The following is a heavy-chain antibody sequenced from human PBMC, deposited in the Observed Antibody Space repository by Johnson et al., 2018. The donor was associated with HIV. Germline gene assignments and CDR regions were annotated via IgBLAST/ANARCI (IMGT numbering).Heavy chain of an antibody. V-gene: IGHV3-9*01. J-gene: IGHJ3*02. CDR3: AKDLRWEDAFDI. CDR2: ISWNSGNI. CDR1: GFTFDDYA. D-gene: IGHD1-26*01. Sequence: VQLVESGGGLVQPAKSLRLSCAASGFTFDDYAMHWVRQAPGKGLEWVSGISWNSGNIGYADSVKGRFTISRDNSKNTMYLQMNSLRAEDTAVYYCAKDLRWEDAFDIWGQGTMVTVSS.